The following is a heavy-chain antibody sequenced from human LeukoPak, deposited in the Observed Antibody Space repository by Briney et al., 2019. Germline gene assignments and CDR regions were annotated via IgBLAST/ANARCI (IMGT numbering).Heavy chain of an antibody. D-gene: IGHD3-3*01. CDR2: ISAYNGNT. CDR3: ARVRSITIFGVATPYDAFDI. CDR1: GYTFTSYD. J-gene: IGHJ3*02. Sequence: ASVKVSCKASGYTFTSYDINWVRQATGQGLEWMGWISAYNGNTNYAQKLQGRVTMTTDTSTSTAYMELRSLRSDDTAVYYCARVRSITIFGVATPYDAFDIWGQGTMVTVSS. V-gene: IGHV1-18*01.